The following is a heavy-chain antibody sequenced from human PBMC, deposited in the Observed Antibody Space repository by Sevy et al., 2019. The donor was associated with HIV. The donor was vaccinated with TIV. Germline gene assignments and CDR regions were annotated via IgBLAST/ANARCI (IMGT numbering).Heavy chain of an antibody. V-gene: IGHV4-59*01. CDR2: MYYSGIT. D-gene: IGHD2-2*01. Sequence: SETLSLTCTVSGVSISSYYWSWIRQSPGKGLEWIGYMYYSGITNYNPSLKSRVTISVDTSKNQFSLKLSSVTAADTAVYYCARGSSSPDYWGQGTLVTVSS. J-gene: IGHJ4*02. CDR1: GVSISSYY. CDR3: ARGSSSPDY.